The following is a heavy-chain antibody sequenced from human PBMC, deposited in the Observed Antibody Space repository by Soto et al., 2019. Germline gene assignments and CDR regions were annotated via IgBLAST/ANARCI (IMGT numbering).Heavy chain of an antibody. CDR1: GFTLSSYG. D-gene: IGHD1-26*01. CDR2: ISYDGSNK. J-gene: IGHJ3*02. Sequence: QVQLVESGGGVVQPGRSLRLSCAASGFTLSSYGMHWVRQAPGKGLEWVAVISYDGSNKYYADSVKGRFTISRDNSKNTLYLQMNSLRAEDTAVYYCAKGYSGSYFDAFDIWGQGTMVTVSS. CDR3: AKGYSGSYFDAFDI. V-gene: IGHV3-30*18.